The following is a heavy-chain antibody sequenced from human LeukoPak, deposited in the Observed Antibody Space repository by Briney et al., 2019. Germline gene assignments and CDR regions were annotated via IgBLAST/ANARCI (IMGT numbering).Heavy chain of an antibody. D-gene: IGHD3-22*01. CDR2: MNPNSGNT. V-gene: IGHV1-8*01. CDR1: GYTFTSYD. J-gene: IGHJ2*01. CDR3: ARGYYDSSGYYFDWYFDL. Sequence: ASVKVSCKASGYTFTSYDINWVRQATGQGLEWMGWMNPNSGNTGYAQKFQGRVTMTRNTSISTAYMELSSLRSEDTAVYYCARGYYDSSGYYFDWYFDLGGRGPRVTVSS.